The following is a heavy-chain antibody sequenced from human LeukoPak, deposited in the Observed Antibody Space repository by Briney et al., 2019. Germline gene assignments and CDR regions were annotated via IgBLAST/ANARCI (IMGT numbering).Heavy chain of an antibody. D-gene: IGHD6-13*01. J-gene: IGHJ4*02. CDR3: ARGEEPLYSSSWYPPLDY. V-gene: IGHV4-59*01. CDR2: IYYSGST. Sequence: SETLSLTCTVSGGSISSYYWSWIRQPPGKGLEWIGYIYYSGSTNYNPSLKSRVTISVDTSKNQFSLKLSSVTAADTAVYYCARGEEPLYSSSWYPPLDYWGQGTLVTVAS. CDR1: GGSISSYY.